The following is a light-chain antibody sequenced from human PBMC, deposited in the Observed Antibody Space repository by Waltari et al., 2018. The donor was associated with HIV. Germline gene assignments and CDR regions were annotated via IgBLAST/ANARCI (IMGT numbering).Light chain of an antibody. CDR3: QQTFSSPLT. Sequence: DIQMTQSPSPLSASVGDSVIITCRASQTVTNKVNWYQQKAGAAPKVLIYDAATLQSGVPSRFRGGGSGTDFTLTITSLQPDDFATYFCQQTFSSPLTFGPGTKVDI. CDR1: QTVTNK. J-gene: IGKJ3*01. CDR2: DAA. V-gene: IGKV1-39*01.